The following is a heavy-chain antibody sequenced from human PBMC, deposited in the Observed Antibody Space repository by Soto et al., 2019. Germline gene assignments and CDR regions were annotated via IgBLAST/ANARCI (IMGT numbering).Heavy chain of an antibody. J-gene: IGHJ4*02. V-gene: IGHV4-39*01. CDR3: ASSSPFHY. D-gene: IGHD6-6*01. CDR2: IYYSGNT. Sequence: ASETQSLTSSVSSATLSSSAYYWSWIRQPPGRGPEWIGSIYYSGNTYYKPSLKSRVSISIDTSRNQFSLKLTSVTAADTGVYYCASSSPFHYWGPGILVTVSS. CDR1: SATLSSSAYY.